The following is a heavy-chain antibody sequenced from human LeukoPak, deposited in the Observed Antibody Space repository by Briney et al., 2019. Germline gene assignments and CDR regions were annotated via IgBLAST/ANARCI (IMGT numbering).Heavy chain of an antibody. J-gene: IGHJ4*02. V-gene: IGHV1-18*01. CDR3: ARVESMIAAAAADY. D-gene: IGHD6-13*01. Sequence: ASVKVSCKASGYTFTSYGISWVRQAPGQGREWMGWISAYNGNTNYAQKLQGRVTMTTDTSTSTAYMELRSLRSDDTAVYYCARVESMIAAAAADYWGQGTLVTVSS. CDR2: ISAYNGNT. CDR1: GYTFTSYG.